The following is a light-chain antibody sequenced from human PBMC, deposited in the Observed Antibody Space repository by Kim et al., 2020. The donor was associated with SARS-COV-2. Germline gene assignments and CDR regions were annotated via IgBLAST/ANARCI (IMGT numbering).Light chain of an antibody. CDR2: GAT. CDR3: QHYGSSPELA. J-gene: IGKJ4*01. V-gene: IGKV3-20*01. CDR1: ESVSGSY. Sequence: EIVLTQSPATLSLSPGERATLSCRVSESVSGSYLAWYQQKRGEAPRLIIHGATTSATGVPERFSGRGSGTDCTLTISRLEPEDFAVYHCQHYGSSPELAFGGGKKGDI.